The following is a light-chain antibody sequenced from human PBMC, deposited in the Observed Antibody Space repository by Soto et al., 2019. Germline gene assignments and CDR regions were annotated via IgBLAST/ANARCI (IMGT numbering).Light chain of an antibody. CDR1: SGHSSYA. Sequence: QPVLTQSPSASASLGASVKLTCTLSSGHSSYAIAWHQQQPEKGPRYLMKLNSDGSHSKGDGIPDRFSGSSSGAERYLTSSSLQSEDEADYYCQTWGTGRGVFGGGTKLTVL. V-gene: IGLV4-69*01. CDR3: QTWGTGRGV. J-gene: IGLJ3*02. CDR2: LNSDGSH.